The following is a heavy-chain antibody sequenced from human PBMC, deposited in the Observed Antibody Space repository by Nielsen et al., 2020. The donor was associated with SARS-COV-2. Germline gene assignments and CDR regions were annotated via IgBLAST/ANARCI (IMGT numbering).Heavy chain of an antibody. CDR2: ISSSSSYT. D-gene: IGHD2-15*01. Sequence: GGSLRLSCAASGFTFSAYYMSWIRQAPGTALEWVSYISSSSSYTNYADSVKGRFTISRDNAKNSLYLQMNSLRAEDTAVYYCARDSDCSGGSCYWYYYGMDVWGQGTTVTVSS. V-gene: IGHV3-11*05. CDR3: ARDSDCSGGSCYWYYYGMDV. J-gene: IGHJ6*02. CDR1: GFTFSAYY.